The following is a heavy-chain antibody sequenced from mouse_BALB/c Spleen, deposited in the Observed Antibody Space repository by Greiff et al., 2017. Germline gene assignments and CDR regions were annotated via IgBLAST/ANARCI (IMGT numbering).Heavy chain of an antibody. CDR2: INPGSGGT. CDR3: VYGSSYVGYFDV. Sequence: VQLQESGAELVRPGTSVKVSCKASGYAFTNYLIEWVKQRPGQGLEWIGVINPGSGGTNYTEKFKGKATLTADKSSSTAYMQLSSLTSDDSAVYFCVYGSSYVGYFDVWGAGTTVTVSS. J-gene: IGHJ1*01. CDR1: GYAFTNYL. V-gene: IGHV1-54*01. D-gene: IGHD1-1*01.